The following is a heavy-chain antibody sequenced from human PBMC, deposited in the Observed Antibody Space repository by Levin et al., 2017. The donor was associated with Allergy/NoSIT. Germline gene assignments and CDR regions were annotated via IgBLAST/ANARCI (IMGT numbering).Heavy chain of an antibody. Sequence: LRLSCTFSGFSLSTSGMCVSWIRQPPGKALEWLARIDWDDDKYYSTSLKTRLTISKDTSKNQVVLTMTNMDPVDTATYYCARAKILWFGEKYAYYYGMDVWGQGTTVTVSS. J-gene: IGHJ6*02. CDR1: GFSLSTSGMC. V-gene: IGHV2-70*11. CDR3: ARAKILWFGEKYAYYYGMDV. D-gene: IGHD3-10*01. CDR2: IDWDDDK.